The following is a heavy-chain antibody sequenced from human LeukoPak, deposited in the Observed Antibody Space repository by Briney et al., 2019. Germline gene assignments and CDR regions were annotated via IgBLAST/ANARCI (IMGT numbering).Heavy chain of an antibody. D-gene: IGHD4-17*01. J-gene: IGHJ5*02. CDR2: TSYDGSNK. V-gene: IGHV3-30*04. CDR1: GFTFSSYA. Sequence: PGGSLRLSCAASGFTFSSYAMHWVRQALGKGLEWVTVTSYDGSNKYYADSVKGRFTISRDNSKNTLYLQMNSLRAEDTAVYYCAKDWRGIHSTVTTNWFDPWGQGTLVTVSS. CDR3: AKDWRGIHSTVTTNWFDP.